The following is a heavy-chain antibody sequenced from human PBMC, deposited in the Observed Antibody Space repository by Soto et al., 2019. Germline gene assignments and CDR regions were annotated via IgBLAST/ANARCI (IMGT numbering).Heavy chain of an antibody. J-gene: IGHJ4*02. CDR3: ARREIQGPIDY. CDR2: IYYSGTT. Sequence: SETLSLTCAVSGYSISSSNWWGWIRQPPGKGLEWIGYIYYSGTTYYNPSLKSRVTMSVDTSKNQFSLKLTSVTAVDTAMYYCARREIQGPIDYWGQGTLVTVSS. CDR1: GYSISSSNW. V-gene: IGHV4-28*01. D-gene: IGHD1-26*01.